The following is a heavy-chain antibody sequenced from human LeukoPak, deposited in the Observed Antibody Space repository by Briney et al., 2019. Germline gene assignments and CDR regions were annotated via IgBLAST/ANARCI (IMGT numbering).Heavy chain of an antibody. J-gene: IGHJ4*02. D-gene: IGHD3-22*01. CDR2: IYHSGST. CDR1: GYSISSGYY. V-gene: IGHV4-38-2*02. Sequence: SETLSLTCTVSGYSISSGYYWGWIRQPPGKGLEWIGSIYHSGSTYYNPSLKSRVTISVDTSKNQFSLKLSSVTAADTAVYYCARAPSGYYMYYFDYWGQGTLVTVSS. CDR3: ARAPSGYYMYYFDY.